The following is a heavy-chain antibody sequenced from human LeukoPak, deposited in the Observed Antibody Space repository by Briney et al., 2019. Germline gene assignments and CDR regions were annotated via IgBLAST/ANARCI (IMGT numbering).Heavy chain of an antibody. J-gene: IGHJ4*02. CDR2: IHDSGIT. CDR3: ARYYNIFDY. Sequence: SETLSLTCTVSGGSISSYYWSWIRQPPGKGLEWIGYIHDSGITNYNPSLKSRVTMSVDTSKNQFSLKLSSVTAADTAVYYCARYYNIFDYWGQGTLVTVSS. V-gene: IGHV4-59*01. CDR1: GGSISSYY. D-gene: IGHD2/OR15-2a*01.